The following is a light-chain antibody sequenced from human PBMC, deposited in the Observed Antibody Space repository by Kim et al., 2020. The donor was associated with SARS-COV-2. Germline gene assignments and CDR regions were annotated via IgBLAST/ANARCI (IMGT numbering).Light chain of an antibody. CDR2: DVS. CDR3: FSYTSSSTLV. V-gene: IGLV2-14*03. Sequence: GQSTTISCTGTSSDIGANNSVSWYQQHPGKAPKLMIYDVSDRPSGVSDRFSGSKSGNTASLTISGLQAEDEADYYCFSYTSSSTLVFGGGTKLTVL. CDR1: SSDIGANNS. J-gene: IGLJ2*01.